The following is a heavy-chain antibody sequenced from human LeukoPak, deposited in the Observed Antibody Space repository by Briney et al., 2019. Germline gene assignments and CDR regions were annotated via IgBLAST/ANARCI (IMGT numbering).Heavy chain of an antibody. CDR3: AKYYYDSSGYYITPPARAPDY. CDR2: IRSSGSTI. J-gene: IGHJ4*02. Sequence: GGSLRLSCAASGFTFSSYEMNWVRQAPGKGLEWVSYIRSSGSTIYYADSVKGRFTISRDNPQNTLYLQMNSLTAEDTAVYYCAKYYYDSSGYYITPPARAPDYWGQGTLVTVSS. D-gene: IGHD3-22*01. CDR1: GFTFSSYE. V-gene: IGHV3-48*03.